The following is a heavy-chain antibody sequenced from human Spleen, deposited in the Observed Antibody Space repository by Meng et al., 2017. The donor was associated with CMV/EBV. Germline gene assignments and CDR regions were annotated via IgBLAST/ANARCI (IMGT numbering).Heavy chain of an antibody. V-gene: IGHV3-11*04. D-gene: IGHD1-26*01. CDR1: GLTFSDYY. CDR2: ISSSGSIT. J-gene: IGHJ5*01. Sequence: AALGLTFSDYYMTWIRQAPGEGLEWVSYISSSGSITKYLDSVKGRFTISRDNAKNSLFLQMNSLRVEDTAVYYCARDSSAVHNWLDSWGQGTLVTVSS. CDR3: ARDSSAVHNWLDS.